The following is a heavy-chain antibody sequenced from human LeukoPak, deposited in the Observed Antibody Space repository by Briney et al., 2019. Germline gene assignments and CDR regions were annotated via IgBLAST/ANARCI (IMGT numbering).Heavy chain of an antibody. CDR2: INSDGSST. D-gene: IGHD3-9*01. CDR3: ARDNYDILTGCRNWFDP. Sequence: PGGSLRPSCAASGFTFSSYWMHWVRQAPGKGLVWVSRINSDGSSTSYADSVKGRFTISRDNAKNTLYLQMNSLRAEDTAVYYCARDNYDILTGCRNWFDPWGQGTLVTVSS. CDR1: GFTFSSYW. J-gene: IGHJ5*02. V-gene: IGHV3-74*01.